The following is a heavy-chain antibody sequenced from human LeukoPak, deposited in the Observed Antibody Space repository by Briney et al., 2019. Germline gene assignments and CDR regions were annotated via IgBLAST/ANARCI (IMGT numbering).Heavy chain of an antibody. CDR3: ARVTVVPAATRGFYYYYGMDV. Sequence: SSQTLSLTCTVSGGSISSGGYYWSWIRQHPGKGLEWIGYIYYSGSTYYNPSLKSRVTISVDTSKNQFSLKLSSVTAADTAMYYCARVTVVPAATRGFYYYYGMDVWGQGTTVTVSS. V-gene: IGHV4-31*03. J-gene: IGHJ6*02. CDR2: IYYSGST. CDR1: GGSISSGGYY. D-gene: IGHD2-2*01.